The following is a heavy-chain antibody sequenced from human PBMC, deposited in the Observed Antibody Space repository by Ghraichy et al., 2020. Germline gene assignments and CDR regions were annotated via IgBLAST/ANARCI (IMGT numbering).Heavy chain of an antibody. D-gene: IGHD6-13*01. Sequence: GESLNISCAASGFTFDDYYMSWVRQAPGKGLEWISYISTTTTYTNYADSVKGRFTISRDNAKNSVYLQMNSLRAEDTAVYYCARVGCAGTHCPFDYWGQGSLVSVSS. J-gene: IGHJ4*02. CDR3: ARVGCAGTHCPFDY. CDR1: GFTFDDYY. CDR2: ISTTTTYT. V-gene: IGHV3-11*05.